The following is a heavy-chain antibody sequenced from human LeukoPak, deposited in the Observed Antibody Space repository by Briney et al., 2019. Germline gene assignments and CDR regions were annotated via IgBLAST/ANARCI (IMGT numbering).Heavy chain of an antibody. CDR1: GFTFSSYS. Sequence: GGSLRLSCAASGFTFSSYSMNWVRQAPGKGLEWVSSISSSSSYIYYADSVKGRFTISRDNAKNSLYLQMNSLRAEDTAVYYCARERYDYGDYPFDYWGQGTLVTVSS. D-gene: IGHD4-17*01. CDR2: ISSSSSYI. CDR3: ARERYDYGDYPFDY. J-gene: IGHJ4*02. V-gene: IGHV3-21*01.